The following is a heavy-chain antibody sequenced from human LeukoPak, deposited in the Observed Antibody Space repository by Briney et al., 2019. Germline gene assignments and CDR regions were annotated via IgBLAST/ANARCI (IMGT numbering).Heavy chain of an antibody. CDR2: VNPADSDT. V-gene: IGHV5-51*01. CDR3: ARRDGSIKGVDM. D-gene: IGHD1-26*01. J-gene: IGHJ3*02. CDR1: GYSFTSYW. Sequence: GESLKISCKGSGYSFTSYWIAWVRQMPGKGLEWMGIVNPADSDTRFSPSFQGQVTISVDKSINTANLQWSSLKASDTAMYYCARRDGSIKGVDMWGQGTMVTVSS.